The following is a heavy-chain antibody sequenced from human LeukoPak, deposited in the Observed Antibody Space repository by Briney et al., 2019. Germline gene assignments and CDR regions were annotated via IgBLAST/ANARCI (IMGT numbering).Heavy chain of an antibody. D-gene: IGHD6-19*01. J-gene: IGHJ4*02. Sequence: SCKASGGTFSSYAMSWVRQAPGKGLEWVSAISGSGGSTYYADSVKGRFTISRDNSKNTLYLQMNSLRAEDTAVYYCARWAQYGSGSLYWGQGTLVTVSS. V-gene: IGHV3-23*01. CDR1: GGTFSSYA. CDR3: ARWAQYGSGSLY. CDR2: ISGSGGST.